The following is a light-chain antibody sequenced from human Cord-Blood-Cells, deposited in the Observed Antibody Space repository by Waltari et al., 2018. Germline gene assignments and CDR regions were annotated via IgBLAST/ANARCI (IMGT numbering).Light chain of an antibody. J-gene: IGKJ1*01. CDR1: QSVSSSY. CDR2: GAS. V-gene: IGKV3-20*01. CDR3: QQYGSSPRT. Sequence: ELVSTQSPGTLSLSPGERATLSCRASQSVSSSYLAWYQQKPGQAPRLLIYGASSRATGIPDRFSGSGSGTDFTLTISRLEPEDFAVYYCQQYGSSPRTFGQGTKVEIK.